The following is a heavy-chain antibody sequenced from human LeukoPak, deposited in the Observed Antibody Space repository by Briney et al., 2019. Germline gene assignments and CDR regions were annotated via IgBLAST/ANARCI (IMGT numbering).Heavy chain of an antibody. CDR2: IYYSGST. J-gene: IGHJ3*02. CDR1: GFTVSSNY. Sequence: PGGPLRLSCAASGFTVSSNYMTWVRQPPGKGLEWIGSIYYSGSTYYNPSLKSRVTISVDTSKNQFSLKLSSVTAADTAVYYCARQVGATTGNAAFDIWGQGTMVTVSS. CDR3: ARQVGATTGNAAFDI. V-gene: IGHV4-39*01. D-gene: IGHD1-26*01.